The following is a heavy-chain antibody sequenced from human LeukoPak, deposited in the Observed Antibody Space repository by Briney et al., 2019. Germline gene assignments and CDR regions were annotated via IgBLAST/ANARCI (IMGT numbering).Heavy chain of an antibody. J-gene: IGHJ1*01. D-gene: IGHD4-17*01. CDR3: ARYMTTVTTAGFQH. Sequence: SETLFLTCTVSGGSISNYYWSWIRQPPGKELEWIGYIYYSGSTNYNPSLKSRVTISVDTSKNQFSLKLSSVTAEDTAVYYCARYMTTVTTAGFQHWGQGTLVTVSS. V-gene: IGHV4-59*12. CDR1: GGSISNYY. CDR2: IYYSGST.